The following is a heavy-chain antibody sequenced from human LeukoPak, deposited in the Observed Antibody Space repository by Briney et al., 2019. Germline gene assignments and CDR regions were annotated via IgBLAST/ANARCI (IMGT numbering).Heavy chain of an antibody. J-gene: IGHJ4*02. Sequence: SETLSLTCAVYGGSFSGYYWSWIRQPPGKGLEWIGEINHSGSTNYNPSLKSRVTISVDTSKNQFSLKLSSVTAADTAVYYCARDYYDSSGYYYXPFDYWGQGTLVTVSS. CDR2: INHSGST. D-gene: IGHD3-22*01. CDR3: ARDYYDSSGYYYXPFDY. CDR1: GGSFSGYY. V-gene: IGHV4-34*01.